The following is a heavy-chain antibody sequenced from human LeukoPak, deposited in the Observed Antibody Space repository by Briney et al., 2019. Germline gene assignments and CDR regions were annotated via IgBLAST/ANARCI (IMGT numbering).Heavy chain of an antibody. J-gene: IGHJ4*02. CDR3: AKGWFGEAD. D-gene: IGHD3-10*01. V-gene: IGHV4-34*01. Sequence: SETLSLTCAVYGGSFSGYYWSWIRQPPGKGLEWIGEINHSGSTNYNPSLKSRVTISVDTSKNQFSLKLSPVTAADTAVYYCAKGWFGEADWGQGTLVTVSS. CDR2: INHSGST. CDR1: GGSFSGYY.